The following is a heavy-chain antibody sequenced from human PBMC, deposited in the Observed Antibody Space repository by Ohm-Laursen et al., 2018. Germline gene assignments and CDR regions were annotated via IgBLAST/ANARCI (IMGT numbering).Heavy chain of an antibody. Sequence: TLSLTCTVSGGSVSSGSYYWSWIRQTPGKGLEWIGYIHYSGITNYNPSLKSRLTISVDTSKSQFSLKLSSVTAADTAVYYCARRGKSGSSYYFDLWGQGTLVTVSS. J-gene: IGHJ4*02. CDR2: IHYSGIT. D-gene: IGHD6-6*01. CDR3: ARRGKSGSSYYFDL. CDR1: GGSVSSGSYY. V-gene: IGHV4-61*01.